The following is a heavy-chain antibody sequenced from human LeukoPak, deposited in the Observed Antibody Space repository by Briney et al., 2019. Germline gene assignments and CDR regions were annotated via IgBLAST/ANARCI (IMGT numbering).Heavy chain of an antibody. V-gene: IGHV4-59*01. CDR1: GGSISSYY. J-gene: IGHJ6*03. Sequence: SETLSLTCTVSGGSISSYYWSWIRQPPGKGLEWIGYIYYSGSTNYNPSLKSRVTISVDTSKNQFSLKLSSVTAADTAVYYCARTGYCSSASCYTASRPYYYYYMDVWGKGITVTVSS. CDR3: ARTGYCSSASCYTASRPYYYYYMDV. CDR2: IYYSGST. D-gene: IGHD2-2*02.